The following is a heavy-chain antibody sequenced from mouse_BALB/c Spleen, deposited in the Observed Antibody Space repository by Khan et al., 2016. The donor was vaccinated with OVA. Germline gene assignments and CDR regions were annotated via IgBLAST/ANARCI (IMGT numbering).Heavy chain of an antibody. CDR3: ARMARTIN. Sequence: EVELVESGGGLVQPGGSLKLSCAASGFTFSSYGMSWVRQTPDKRLELVATINSNGGSTYYPDSVKGRFTISRDHAKNTLYLQRSSLKGEETAMYDCARMARTINWGEGSSL. V-gene: IGHV5-6-3*01. J-gene: IGHJ2*03. CDR1: GFTFSSYG. CDR2: INSNGGST.